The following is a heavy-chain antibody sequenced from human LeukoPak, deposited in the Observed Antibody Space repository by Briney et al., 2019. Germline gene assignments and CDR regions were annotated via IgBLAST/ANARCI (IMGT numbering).Heavy chain of an antibody. CDR2: ISAYNGHT. CDR3: ARAGLWDHSDSSGYHNAAFDI. D-gene: IGHD3-22*01. Sequence: ASVKVSCKASGYTFTDYGISWVRQAPGQGLEWMGWISAYNGHTNYAQKFQGRVTMTTDTSTNTAYMELSRPTSDDTAVFYCARAGLWDHSDSSGYHNAAFDIWGQGTMVTVSS. CDR1: GYTFTDYG. V-gene: IGHV1-18*01. J-gene: IGHJ3*02.